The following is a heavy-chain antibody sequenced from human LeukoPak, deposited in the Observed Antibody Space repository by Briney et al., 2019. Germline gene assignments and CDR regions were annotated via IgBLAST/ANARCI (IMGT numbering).Heavy chain of an antibody. J-gene: IGHJ6*03. V-gene: IGHV4-61*02. CDR1: GASINTAAYY. CDR3: AKDSAGGYYDSSGFGSYYYMDV. D-gene: IGHD3-22*01. Sequence: TPSETLSLTCTVSGASINTAAYYWTWIRQPAGKGLEWIGRLNTGGSTTYNPSLKSRVTISVDTSKNPFSLKLTSMTAADTAVYYCAKDSAGGYYDSSGFGSYYYMDVWGTGTTVTVSS. CDR2: LNTGGST.